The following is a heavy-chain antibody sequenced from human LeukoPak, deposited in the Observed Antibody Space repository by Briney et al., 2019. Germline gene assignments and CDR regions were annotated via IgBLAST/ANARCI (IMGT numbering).Heavy chain of an antibody. Sequence: SETLSLTCAVYVGSFSGYYWSWIRQPPGKGLEWIGEINHSGSTNYNPSLKSRVTISVDTSKNQFSLKLSSVTAADTAVYYCARGSGIPDYWGQGTLVTVSS. CDR1: VGSFSGYY. V-gene: IGHV4-34*01. J-gene: IGHJ4*02. CDR3: ARGSGIPDY. D-gene: IGHD1-14*01. CDR2: INHSGST.